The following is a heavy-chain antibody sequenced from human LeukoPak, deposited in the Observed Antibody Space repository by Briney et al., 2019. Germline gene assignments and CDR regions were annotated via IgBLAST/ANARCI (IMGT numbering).Heavy chain of an antibody. Sequence: GGSLRLSCAASGFTFSNYAMNWVRQAPGKGLEWVSSISSSSSYIYSADSVKGRFTISRDNAKNSLYLQMNSLRAEDTAVYYCARDQVYTSLSAFGIWGQGTKVTVSS. D-gene: IGHD3-16*01. CDR1: GFTFSNYA. V-gene: IGHV3-21*01. CDR3: ARDQVYTSLSAFGI. J-gene: IGHJ3*02. CDR2: ISSSSSYI.